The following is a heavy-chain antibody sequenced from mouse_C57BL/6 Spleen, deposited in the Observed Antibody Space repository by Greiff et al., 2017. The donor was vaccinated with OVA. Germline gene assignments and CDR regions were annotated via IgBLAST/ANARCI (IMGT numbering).Heavy chain of an antibody. CDR3: ARGSNFFYYAMDY. D-gene: IGHD2-5*01. J-gene: IGHJ4*01. CDR2: IYPGDGDT. Sequence: VQLQQSGAELVKPGASVKISCKASGYAFSSYWMNWVKQRPGQGLEWIGQIYPGDGDTNYNGKFKGKATLTADKSSSTAYMQLSSLTSEDSAVYFCARGSNFFYYAMDYWGQGTSVTVSS. V-gene: IGHV1-80*01. CDR1: GYAFSSYW.